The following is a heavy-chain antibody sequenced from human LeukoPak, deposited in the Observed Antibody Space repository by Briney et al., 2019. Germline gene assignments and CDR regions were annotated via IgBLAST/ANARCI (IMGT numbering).Heavy chain of an antibody. V-gene: IGHV3-21*01. J-gene: IGHJ4*02. CDR3: ARFAYYYGSGSYYNEPGDY. CDR2: ISSSSSYI. D-gene: IGHD3-10*01. CDR1: GFTFSSYS. Sequence: GGSLRLSCAASGFTFSSYSMNWVRQAPGKGLEWVSSISSSSSYIYYADSVKGRFTISRDNAKNSLYLQMNSLRAEDTAVYYCARFAYYYGSGSYYNEPGDYWGQGTLVTVSS.